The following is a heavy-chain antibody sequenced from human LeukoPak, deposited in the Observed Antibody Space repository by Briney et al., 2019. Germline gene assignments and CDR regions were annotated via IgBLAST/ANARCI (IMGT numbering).Heavy chain of an antibody. Sequence: SVKVSCKASGYTFTSYGISWVRQAPGQGLEWMGGIIPIFGTANYAQKFQGRVTITADESTSTAYMELSSLRSEDTAVYYCARNSLWFGELLLVYWGQGTLVTVSS. J-gene: IGHJ4*02. CDR1: GYTFTSYG. D-gene: IGHD3-10*01. CDR2: IIPIFGTA. V-gene: IGHV1-69*13. CDR3: ARNSLWFGELLLVY.